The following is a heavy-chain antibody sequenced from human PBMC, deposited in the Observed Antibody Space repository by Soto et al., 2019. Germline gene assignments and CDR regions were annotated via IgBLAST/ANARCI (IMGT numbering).Heavy chain of an antibody. D-gene: IGHD2-15*01. CDR2: ISRSGDST. J-gene: IGHJ3*01. V-gene: IGHV3-23*01. CDR3: ARSPGGYYID. CDR1: GFTFSSFA. Sequence: PGGSLRLSCAASGFTFSSFAMTWVRQAPGKGLEWVSAISRSGDSTYYADSAEGRFTISRDNARNTLYLQMNSLRAEDTAVYYCARSPGGYYIDWGQGTMVTVSS.